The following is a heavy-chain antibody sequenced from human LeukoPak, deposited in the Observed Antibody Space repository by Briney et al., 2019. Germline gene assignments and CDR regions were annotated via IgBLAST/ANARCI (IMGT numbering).Heavy chain of an antibody. D-gene: IGHD3-10*01. V-gene: IGHV4-31*03. J-gene: IGHJ4*02. CDR1: ADSLSSGGHY. CDR3: ARGGNRFGGFYFDY. Sequence: PSETLSLTCTVSADSLSSGGHYWAWIRQLPGKGLESIGFIHHSGSSRHNPSLKDRVAISVDASRKQFALRLSSVTAADTAIYYCARGGNRFGGFYFDYWGQGIQVIVSS. CDR2: IHHSGSS.